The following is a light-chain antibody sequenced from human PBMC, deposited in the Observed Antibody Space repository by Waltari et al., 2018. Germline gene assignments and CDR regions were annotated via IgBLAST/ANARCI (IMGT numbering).Light chain of an antibody. Sequence: QSALTQPPSASGSPGQSVAISCTGTSSYVGGYYYVPSYQQHPGKAPKLMIYEVNKRPSGVPDRFSGSKSGNTASLTVSGLQAEDEADYYCSSYAGSDIWVFGGGTRLTVL. CDR3: SSYAGSDIWV. CDR1: SSYVGGYYY. V-gene: IGLV2-8*01. J-gene: IGLJ3*02. CDR2: EVN.